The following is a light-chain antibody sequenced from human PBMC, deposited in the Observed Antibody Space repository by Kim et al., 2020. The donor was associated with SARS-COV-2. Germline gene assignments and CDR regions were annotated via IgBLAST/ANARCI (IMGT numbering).Light chain of an antibody. CDR2: QDS. V-gene: IGLV3-1*01. CDR3: QAWDSSTVV. J-gene: IGLJ2*01. Sequence: SYELTQPPSVSVSPGQTASITCSGDKLGDKYACWYQQKPGQSPVLVIYQDSKRPSGIPERFSGSNSGNTATLTISGTQAMDVADSYCQAWDSSTVVFDGG. CDR1: KLGDKY.